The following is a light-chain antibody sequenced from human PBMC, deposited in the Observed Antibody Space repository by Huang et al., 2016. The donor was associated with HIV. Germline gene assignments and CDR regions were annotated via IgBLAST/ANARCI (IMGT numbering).Light chain of an antibody. J-gene: IGKJ1*01. CDR1: QSVLYSLSKEDY. V-gene: IGKV4-1*01. CDR3: LQYYSVPQT. Sequence: DIVMTQSPDSLAVSPGERATINCKSSQSVLYSLSKEDYLAWFQQKAGRPPKLLIYWATTRESGVPDRVSGSGSGTDFTLTINNLQAEDVAVYFCLQYYSVPQTFGHGTKVEI. CDR2: WAT.